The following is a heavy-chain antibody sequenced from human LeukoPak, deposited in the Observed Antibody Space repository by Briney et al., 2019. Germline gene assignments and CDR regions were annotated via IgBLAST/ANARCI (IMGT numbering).Heavy chain of an antibody. CDR2: ISGSGGST. CDR1: GFTFSSYW. Sequence: GGSPRLSCAASGFTFSSYWMHWVRQAPGKGLEWISVISGSGGSTYYADSVKGRLTISRDNSKNTLYLQMNSLRAEDTAVYYCAKGKFNIVVVPAAILAFDIWGQGTMVTVSS. D-gene: IGHD2-2*02. CDR3: AKGKFNIVVVPAAILAFDI. V-gene: IGHV3-23*01. J-gene: IGHJ3*02.